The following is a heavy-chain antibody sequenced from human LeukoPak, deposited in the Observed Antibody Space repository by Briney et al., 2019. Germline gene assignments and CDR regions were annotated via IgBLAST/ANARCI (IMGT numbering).Heavy chain of an antibody. Sequence: GGSLRLSCAASGFTFSSYAMSWVRQAPGMGLEWVSTISGNGGATYYADSVKGRFTISRDNSKNTLYLQMNSLRAEDTAVYYCAKSSSGSYHVRAFDIWGQGTMVTVSS. CDR3: AKSSSGSYHVRAFDI. CDR2: ISGNGGAT. D-gene: IGHD1-26*01. V-gene: IGHV3-23*01. J-gene: IGHJ3*02. CDR1: GFTFSSYA.